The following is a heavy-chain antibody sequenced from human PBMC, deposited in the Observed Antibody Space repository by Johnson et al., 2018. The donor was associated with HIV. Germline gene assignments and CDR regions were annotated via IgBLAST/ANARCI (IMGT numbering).Heavy chain of an antibody. Sequence: QMLLVESGGGVVQPGRALRLSCAASGFPFSTYAIHWVRQSPGKGLEWVAVISYDGSIKNYADSVKGQFTISRDNSKNAVYLQMNRLRGDDTAVYYCAKDQSTVVVPNAFDIWGQGTMVTVSS. CDR2: ISYDGSIK. V-gene: IGHV3-30-3*01. CDR1: GFPFSTYA. J-gene: IGHJ3*02. D-gene: IGHD3-22*01. CDR3: AKDQSTVVVPNAFDI.